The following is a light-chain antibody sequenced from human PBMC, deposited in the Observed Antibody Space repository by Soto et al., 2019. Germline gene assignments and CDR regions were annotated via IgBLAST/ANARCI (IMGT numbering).Light chain of an antibody. Sequence: DIQMTQSPSSLSASIGDRITITCRATQAIGTDLGWYQQKPGKAPKRLIYAASNLESGVPSRFSGAGSGTDFTLTISSLQPEDFATYYGLQHNTYPLSFGGGTKVEVK. V-gene: IGKV1-17*01. CDR2: AAS. CDR1: QAIGTD. CDR3: LQHNTYPLS. J-gene: IGKJ4*01.